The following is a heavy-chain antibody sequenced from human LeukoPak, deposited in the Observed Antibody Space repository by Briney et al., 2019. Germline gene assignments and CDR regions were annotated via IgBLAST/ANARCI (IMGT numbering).Heavy chain of an antibody. D-gene: IGHD3-10*01. CDR3: ARVRGSGSYPHFDY. Sequence: TSETLSLTCTVSGGSTSSYYWSWIRQPPGKGLEWIGYIYYSGSTNYNPSLKSRVTISVDTSKNQFSLKLSSVTAADTAVYYCARVRGSGSYPHFDYWGQGTLVTVSS. CDR1: GGSTSSYY. CDR2: IYYSGST. J-gene: IGHJ4*02. V-gene: IGHV4-59*01.